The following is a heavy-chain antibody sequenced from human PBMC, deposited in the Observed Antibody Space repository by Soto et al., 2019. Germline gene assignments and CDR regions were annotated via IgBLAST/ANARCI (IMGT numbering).Heavy chain of an antibody. CDR3: ARDRGWLQLISYYGMYV. CDR2: ISYDGSNK. J-gene: IGHJ6*02. CDR1: GFTFSSYA. V-gene: IGHV3-30-3*01. Sequence: QVQLVESGGGVVQPGRSLRLSCAASGFTFSSYAMHWVRQAPGKGLEWVAVISYDGSNKYYADSVKGRFTISRDNSKNTLYLQMNSLRAGDTAVYYCARDRGWLQLISYYGMYVWGQGTTVTVSS. D-gene: IGHD1-1*01.